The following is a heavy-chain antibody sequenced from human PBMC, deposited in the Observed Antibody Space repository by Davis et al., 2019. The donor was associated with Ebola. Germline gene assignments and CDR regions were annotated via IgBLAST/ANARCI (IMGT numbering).Heavy chain of an antibody. J-gene: IGHJ4*02. Sequence: LSPTCAASGFTFSSYWMSWVRQAPGKGLEWVSGISWNSGSIGYADSVKGRFTISRDNAKNSLYLQMNSLRAEDTALYYCAKRSQTGPFDYWGQGTLVTVSS. V-gene: IGHV3-9*01. CDR1: GFTFSSYW. D-gene: IGHD1-26*01. CDR2: ISWNSGSI. CDR3: AKRSQTGPFDY.